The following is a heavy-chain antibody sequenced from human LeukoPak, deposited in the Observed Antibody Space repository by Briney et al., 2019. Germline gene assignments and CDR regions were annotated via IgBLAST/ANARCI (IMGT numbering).Heavy chain of an antibody. CDR3: ARDINPAIYYDSSGYAFDI. CDR1: GGSISSYY. Sequence: SETLSLTCTVSGGSISSYYWSWIRQPPGQGLEWMGYIYYSGSTNYNPSLKSRVTISVDTSKNQFSLKLSSVTAADTAVYYCARDINPAIYYDSSGYAFDIWGQGTMVTVSS. CDR2: IYYSGST. V-gene: IGHV4-59*01. J-gene: IGHJ3*02. D-gene: IGHD3-22*01.